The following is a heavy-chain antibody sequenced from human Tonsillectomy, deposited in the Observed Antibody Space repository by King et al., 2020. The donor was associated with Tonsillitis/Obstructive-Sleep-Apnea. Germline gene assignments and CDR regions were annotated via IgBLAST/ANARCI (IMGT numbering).Heavy chain of an antibody. CDR2: ISSGGSTM. CDR1: GFTFTNDE. Sequence: VQLVESGGGLVQPGGSLRLSCAASGFTFTNDEMNWVRQAPGKGLEWVSYISSGGSTMYYADSVKGRFTISRDNGKNSLYLQMNSLRAEDTAVYYCARGAVVGATPYFDYWGQGALSPSPQ. J-gene: IGHJ4*02. CDR3: ARGAVVGATPYFDY. D-gene: IGHD1-26*01. V-gene: IGHV3-48*03.